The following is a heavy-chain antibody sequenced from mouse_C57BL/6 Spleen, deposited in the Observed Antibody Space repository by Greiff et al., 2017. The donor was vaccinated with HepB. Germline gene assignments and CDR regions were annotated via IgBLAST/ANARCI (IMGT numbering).Heavy chain of an antibody. V-gene: IGHV5-4*03. D-gene: IGHD1-1*01. CDR2: ISDGGSYT. CDR1: GFTFSSYA. CDR3: ARVRYYFDY. J-gene: IGHJ2*01. Sequence: EVKVVESGGGLVKPGGSLKLSCAASGFTFSSYAMSWVRQTPEKRLEWVATISDGGSYTYYPDNVKGRFTISRDNAKNNLYLQMSHLKSEDTAMYYCARVRYYFDYWGQGTTLTVSS.